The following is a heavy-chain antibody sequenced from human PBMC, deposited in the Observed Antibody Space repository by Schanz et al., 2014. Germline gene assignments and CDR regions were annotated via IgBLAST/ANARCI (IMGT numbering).Heavy chain of an antibody. V-gene: IGHV3-30*03. D-gene: IGHD1-1*01. CDR2: ISYDGNTK. CDR3: ARGSWDNAYYFDS. CDR1: GSTFRNYG. J-gene: IGHJ4*02. Sequence: QVQLVESGGGVVQPGGSLRLSCAVSGSTFRNYGMGWVRQAPGKGLDWVAFISYDGNTKHYADSVKSRFTISRDNSKNTLYLQMDSLRVDDTAVYYCARGSWDNAYYFDSWGQGALLTVSS.